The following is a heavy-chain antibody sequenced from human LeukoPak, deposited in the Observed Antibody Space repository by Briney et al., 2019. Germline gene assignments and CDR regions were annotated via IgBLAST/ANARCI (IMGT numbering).Heavy chain of an antibody. CDR3: ARVGIAAAGISNWFDP. CDR2: IIPIFGTA. J-gene: IGHJ5*02. D-gene: IGHD6-13*01. V-gene: IGHV1-69*13. Sequence: GAPVKVSCKASGYTFTSYGISWVRQAPGQGLEWMGGIIPIFGTANYAQKFQGRVTITADESTSTAYMELSSLRSEDTAVYYCARVGIAAAGISNWFDPWGQGTLVTVSS. CDR1: GYTFTSYG.